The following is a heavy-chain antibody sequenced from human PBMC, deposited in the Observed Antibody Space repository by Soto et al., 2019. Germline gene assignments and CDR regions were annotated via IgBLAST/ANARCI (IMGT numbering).Heavy chain of an antibody. D-gene: IGHD4-17*01. CDR3: ATHPIYGDYVFDY. CDR2: IISITDGGTT. CDR1: GFTFSNAG. V-gene: IGHV3-15*01. J-gene: IGHJ4*02. Sequence: EVQLVESGGGLVKPGGSLRLSCAASGFTFSNAGMSWVRQAPGKGLEWVGRIISITDGGTTVYSAPVKGRFTILRDDSKNTLFLQMNSLKAEDTAVYYCATHPIYGDYVFDYWGQGTLVTVSS.